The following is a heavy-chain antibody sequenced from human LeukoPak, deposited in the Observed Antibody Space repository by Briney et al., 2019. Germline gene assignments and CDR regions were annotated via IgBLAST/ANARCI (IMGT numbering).Heavy chain of an antibody. CDR2: IIPIFGTA. Sequence: ASVKVSCKASGGTFSSYAISWVRQAPGQGLEWMGGIIPIFGTANYAQKFQGRVTITTDESTSTAYMELSSLRSEDTAVYYCAIGLGYCSSTSCPADFDYWGQGTLVTVSS. D-gene: IGHD2-2*01. J-gene: IGHJ4*02. CDR1: GGTFSSYA. CDR3: AIGLGYCSSTSCPADFDY. V-gene: IGHV1-69*05.